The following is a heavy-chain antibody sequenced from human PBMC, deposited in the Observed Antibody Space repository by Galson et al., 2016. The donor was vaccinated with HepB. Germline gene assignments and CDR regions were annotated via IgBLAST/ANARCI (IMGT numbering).Heavy chain of an antibody. D-gene: IGHD1-14*01. CDR1: GFTFSSYA. Sequence: SLRPSCAGSGFTFSSYAMNWVRQAPGKGLEWISLISDNGHATYYADPVRGRFSIARDNSKNTLYLQMNSLRADDTAVYYCAKCPPGTRGSLDSWGQGTLVTVSS. V-gene: IGHV3-23*01. J-gene: IGHJ4*02. CDR3: AKCPPGTRGSLDS. CDR2: ISDNGHAT.